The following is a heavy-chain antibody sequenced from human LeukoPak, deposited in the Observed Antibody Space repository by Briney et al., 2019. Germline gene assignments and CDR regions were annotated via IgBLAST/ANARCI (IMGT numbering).Heavy chain of an antibody. V-gene: IGHV3-33*01. CDR1: GFTFSSYG. Sequence: PGRSLRRSCAASGFTFSSYGMHWVRQAPGKGLEWVAVIWYDGSNKYYADSVEGRFTISRDNSKNTLYLQMNSLRAEDTAVYYCARDHIVVVPAANYGMDVWGQGTTVTVSS. J-gene: IGHJ6*02. CDR3: ARDHIVVVPAANYGMDV. D-gene: IGHD2-2*01. CDR2: IWYDGSNK.